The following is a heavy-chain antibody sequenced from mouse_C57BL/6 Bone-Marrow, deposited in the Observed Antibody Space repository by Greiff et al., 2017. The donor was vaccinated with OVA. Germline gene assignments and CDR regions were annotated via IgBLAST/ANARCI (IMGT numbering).Heavy chain of an antibody. Sequence: VQLVESGAELARPGASVKLSCKASGYTFTSYGISWVKQRTGQGLEWIGEIYPRSGNTYYNEKFKGKATLTADTSSSTAYMELRSLTSEDSAVYFCARRKRGFDDWGQGTTLTVSS. CDR3: ARRKRGFDD. CDR1: GYTFTSYG. J-gene: IGHJ2*01. CDR2: IYPRSGNT. V-gene: IGHV1-81*01.